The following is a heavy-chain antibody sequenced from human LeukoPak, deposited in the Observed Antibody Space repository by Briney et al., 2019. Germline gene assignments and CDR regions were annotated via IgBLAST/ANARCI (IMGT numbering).Heavy chain of an antibody. J-gene: IGHJ5*02. CDR3: AKLAVYDTLTGYYKNWFDP. CDR2: VSGSGDTT. Sequence: PGGSLRLSCAASGFTLSNFAMTWVRQAPGKGLEWVSGVSGSGDTTYYADSVRGRFTISRENSKNILYLQMNSLRAEDTALYFCAKLAVYDTLTGYYKNWFDPWGQGTLVSVSS. V-gene: IGHV3-23*01. D-gene: IGHD3-9*01. CDR1: GFTLSNFA.